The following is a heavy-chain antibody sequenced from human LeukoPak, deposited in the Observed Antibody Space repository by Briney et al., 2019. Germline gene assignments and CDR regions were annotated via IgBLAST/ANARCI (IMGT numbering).Heavy chain of an antibody. CDR1: GFTFNSYA. J-gene: IGHJ5*02. D-gene: IGHD3-10*01. CDR3: AKDYGSGSPNWFDP. V-gene: IGHV3-23*01. Sequence: PGGSLRLSCAASGFTFNSYAMSWVRQAPGKGLEWVSGISGSGVSTYYADSVKGRFTISRDNLENTLYLQMNALRAEDTAEYYCAKDYGSGSPNWFDPWGQGTLVTVSS. CDR2: ISGSGVST.